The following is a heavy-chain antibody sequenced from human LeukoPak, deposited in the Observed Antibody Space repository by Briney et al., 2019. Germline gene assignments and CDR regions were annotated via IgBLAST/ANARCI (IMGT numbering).Heavy chain of an antibody. J-gene: IGHJ4*02. CDR1: GGSISSYY. D-gene: IGHD4-17*01. CDR3: ARGVSTVGVTLKRFRFDY. V-gene: IGHV4-59*08. Sequence: SETLSLTCTVSGGSISSYYWSWLRQPPGKGLEWIGYIYYSGSTNYNPSLKSRVTISVDTSKNQFSLKLSSVTAADTAVYYCARGVSTVGVTLKRFRFDYWGQGTLVTVSS. CDR2: IYYSGST.